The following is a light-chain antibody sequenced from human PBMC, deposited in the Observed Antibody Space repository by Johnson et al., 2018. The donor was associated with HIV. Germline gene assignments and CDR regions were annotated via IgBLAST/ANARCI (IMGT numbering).Light chain of an antibody. CDR1: SSNIGRNY. V-gene: IGLV1-51*02. Sequence: QSALTQPPSVSAAPGQMVTISCSGSSSNIGRNYVSWYQQLPGTAPKLLIYQNTWRPSWIPDRFSGSTSGASATLAITGLQTGDEADYYCATWDTSLSVGGVFGTGTKVTVL. J-gene: IGLJ1*01. CDR2: QNT. CDR3: ATWDTSLSVGGV.